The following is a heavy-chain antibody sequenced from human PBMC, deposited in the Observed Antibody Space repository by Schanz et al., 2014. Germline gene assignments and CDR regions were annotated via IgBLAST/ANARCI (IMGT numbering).Heavy chain of an antibody. V-gene: IGHV3-21*01. CDR3: AREEGWGIAAAGPKHYYYGMDV. D-gene: IGHD6-13*01. CDR1: GFTISSYS. J-gene: IGHJ6*02. CDR2: ISSSSSYI. Sequence: EVHLVESGGGLVKRGGSLRLSCAASGFTISSYSMNWVRQAPGKGLEWVSSISSSSSYIYYADSVKGRFTISRDNAKNSLYLQMNSLRAEDTAVYYCAREEGWGIAAAGPKHYYYGMDVWGQGTLVTGSS.